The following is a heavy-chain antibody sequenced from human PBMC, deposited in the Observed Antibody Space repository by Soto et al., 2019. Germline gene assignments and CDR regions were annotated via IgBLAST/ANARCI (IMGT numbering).Heavy chain of an antibody. V-gene: IGHV3-23*01. D-gene: IGHD5-12*01. CDR2: ISGSGGST. J-gene: IGHJ3*02. CDR1: GFTFSSYA. Sequence: GGSLRLSCAASGFTFSSYAMSWVRQAPGKGLEWVSAISGSGGSTYYADSVKGRFTISRDNSKNTLYLQMNSLRAEDTAVYYCAKDWGYSGYVTRPIDAFDIWXQGTVVTVSS. CDR3: AKDWGYSGYVTRPIDAFDI.